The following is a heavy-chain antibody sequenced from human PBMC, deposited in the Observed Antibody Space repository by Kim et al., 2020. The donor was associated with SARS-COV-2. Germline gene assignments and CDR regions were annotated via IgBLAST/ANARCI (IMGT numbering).Heavy chain of an antibody. CDR3: ARDQRGRPLPGY. Sequence: YYVDSVKGRFTISRDNAKNSLYLQMNSLRAEDTAGYYCARDQRGRPLPGYWGQGTLVTVSS. V-gene: IGHV3-7*03. D-gene: IGHD3-16*01. J-gene: IGHJ4*02.